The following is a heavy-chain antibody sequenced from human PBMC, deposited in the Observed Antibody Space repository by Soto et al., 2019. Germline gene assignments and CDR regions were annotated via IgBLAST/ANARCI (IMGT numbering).Heavy chain of an antibody. D-gene: IGHD3-10*01. CDR3: ARGRITMVRGVITDFDY. J-gene: IGHJ4*02. Sequence: SETLSLTCAVYGGSFSGYYWSWIRQPPGKGLEWIGEINHSGSTNYNPSLKSRVTISVDTSKNQFSLKLSSVTAADTAVYYFARGRITMVRGVITDFDYWGQGTLVTVSS. CDR2: INHSGST. V-gene: IGHV4-34*01. CDR1: GGSFSGYY.